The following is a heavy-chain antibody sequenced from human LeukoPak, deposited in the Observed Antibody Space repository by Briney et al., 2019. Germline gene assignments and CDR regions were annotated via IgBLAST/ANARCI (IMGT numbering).Heavy chain of an antibody. CDR1: GGSISSISSNNYH. V-gene: IGHV4-39*07. Sequence: TSETLSLTCIVSGGSISSISSNNYHWGWIRQPPGKGLEWIGSIYYSGSTYYNPSLKSRVTISVDTSKNQFSLKLSSVTAADTAVYYCAAVVRGVIIKGGQGTLVTVSS. J-gene: IGHJ4*02. CDR3: AAVVRGVIIK. CDR2: IYYSGST. D-gene: IGHD3-10*01.